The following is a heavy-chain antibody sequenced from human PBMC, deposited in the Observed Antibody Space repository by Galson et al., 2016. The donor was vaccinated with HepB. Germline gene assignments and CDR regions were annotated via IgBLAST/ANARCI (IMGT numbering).Heavy chain of an antibody. CDR3: ARGKLTTIVLVNYHYFYTNV. CDR1: GGSFSDNY. D-gene: IGHD3-22*01. J-gene: IGHJ6*03. Sequence: TLSLTCAVYGGSFSDNYWTWIRQPPGKGLEWIGDINLRGTTNYNPSLKTRVTISADTSKNQFSLKVSSVTAADTAVYYCARGKLTTIVLVNYHYFYTNVWGKGTTVTVSS. CDR2: INLRGTT. V-gene: IGHV4-34*01.